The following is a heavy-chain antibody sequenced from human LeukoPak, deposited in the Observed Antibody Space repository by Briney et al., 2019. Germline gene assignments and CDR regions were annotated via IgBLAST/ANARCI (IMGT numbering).Heavy chain of an antibody. V-gene: IGHV3-30*02. J-gene: IGHJ5*02. CDR3: AKDDWFDP. Sequence: PGGSLRLSCAASGFTFSSYGMHWVRQAPGKGLEWVAFIWYDGSNKYYADSVKGRFTISRDNSKNTLYLQMNSLRAEDTAVYYCAKDDWFDPWGQGTLVTVSS. CDR1: GFTFSSYG. CDR2: IWYDGSNK.